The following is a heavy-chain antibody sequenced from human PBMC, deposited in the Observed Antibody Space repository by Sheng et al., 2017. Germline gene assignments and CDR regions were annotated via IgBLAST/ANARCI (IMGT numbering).Heavy chain of an antibody. CDR1: GFIFSNYG. CDR2: LAHDGSNK. V-gene: IGHV3-30*03. D-gene: IGHD3-10*01. J-gene: IGHJ4*02. Sequence: QVQLVESGGGAVQPGRSLRLSCAASGFIFSNYGMNWVRQAPGKGLEWLAVLAHDGSNKYYADSVKGRFTISRDNSKNTLYLQMNSLRVEDTAVYYCAGSYYGSERNYYWGQGTLVTVSS. CDR3: AGSYYGSERNYY.